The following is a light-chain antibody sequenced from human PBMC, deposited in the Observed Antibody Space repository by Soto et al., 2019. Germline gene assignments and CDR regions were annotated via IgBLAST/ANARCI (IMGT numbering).Light chain of an antibody. CDR2: DVS. CDR1: SSDVGVYNY. Sequence: QSALTQPRSVSGSPGQSVTISCTGSSSDVGVYNYVSWYQQHPGKAPKLMIYDVSVRPSGVPDRFSGSKSGNTASLTISGLQAEDEAGYYCCSYAGSYTGVFGGGTKLTVL. V-gene: IGLV2-11*01. J-gene: IGLJ3*02. CDR3: CSYAGSYTGV.